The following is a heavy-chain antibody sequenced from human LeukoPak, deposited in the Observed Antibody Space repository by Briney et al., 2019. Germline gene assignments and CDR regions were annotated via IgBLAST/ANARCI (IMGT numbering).Heavy chain of an antibody. J-gene: IGHJ4*02. Sequence: PGRSLRLSCAASGFTFSSYAMHWVRQAPGKGLEWVAVISYDGSNKYYADSVKGRFTISRDNAKNSLYLQMNSLRAEDTAVYYCARGDMWIHGGNDYWGQGTLVTVSS. CDR2: ISYDGSNK. D-gene: IGHD3-16*01. V-gene: IGHV3-30-3*01. CDR1: GFTFSSYA. CDR3: ARGDMWIHGGNDY.